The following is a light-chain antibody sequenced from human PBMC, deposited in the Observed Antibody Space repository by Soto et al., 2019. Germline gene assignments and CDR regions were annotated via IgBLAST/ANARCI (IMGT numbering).Light chain of an antibody. CDR3: SSYTSSSTRV. J-gene: IGLJ3*02. Sequence: QSALTQPASVSGSPGQSITISCTGTSSDVGGYNYVSWYQQHPGKAPKLMIYEVSNRPSGVSNRCSGSKPGNTASLTISGLQAEDEADYYCSSYTSSSTRVFGGGTKLTVL. V-gene: IGLV2-14*01. CDR1: SSDVGGYNY. CDR2: EVS.